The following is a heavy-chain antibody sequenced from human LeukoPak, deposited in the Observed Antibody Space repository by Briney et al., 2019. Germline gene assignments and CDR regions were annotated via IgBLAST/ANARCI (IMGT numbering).Heavy chain of an antibody. CDR3: ARDRAVALPTYYYYMDV. J-gene: IGHJ6*03. CDR1: GFTFTTYV. Sequence: GRSLRLSCAASGFTFTTYVIHWVRQAPGKGLEWVAVISQTGRIETYADSVQGRFTVSRDNSNNMAYPQMNSLKTEDTAVYYCARDRAVALPTYYYYMDVWGKGTTVTVSS. V-gene: IGHV3-30*04. D-gene: IGHD2-15*01. CDR2: ISQTGRIE.